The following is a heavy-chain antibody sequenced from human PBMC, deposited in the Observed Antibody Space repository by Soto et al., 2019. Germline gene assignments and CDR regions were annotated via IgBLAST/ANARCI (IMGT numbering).Heavy chain of an antibody. CDR2: INHSGST. Sequence: SETLSLTCAVYGGSFSGYYWSWIRQPPGKGLEWIGEINHSGSTNYNPSLKSRVTISVDTSKNQFSLKLSSVTAADTAVYYCARGLGSYQLPRTNRNWFPFPGQGTLVP. J-gene: IGHJ5*01. CDR1: GGSFSGYY. V-gene: IGHV4-34*01. CDR3: ARGLGSYQLPRTNRNWFPF. D-gene: IGHD2-2*01.